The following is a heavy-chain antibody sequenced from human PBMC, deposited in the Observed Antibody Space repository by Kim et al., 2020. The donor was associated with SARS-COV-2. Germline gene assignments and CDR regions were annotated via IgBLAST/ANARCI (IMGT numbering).Heavy chain of an antibody. Sequence: SETLSLTCAVYGGSFSGYYWSWIRQPPGKGLEWIGEINHSGSTNYNPSLKSRVTISVDTSKNQFSLKLSSVTAADTAVYYCARVRVVRGVMRGQYYFDYWGQGTLVTVSS. V-gene: IGHV4-34*01. CDR3: ARVRVVRGVMRGQYYFDY. CDR2: INHSGST. D-gene: IGHD3-10*01. CDR1: GGSFSGYY. J-gene: IGHJ4*02.